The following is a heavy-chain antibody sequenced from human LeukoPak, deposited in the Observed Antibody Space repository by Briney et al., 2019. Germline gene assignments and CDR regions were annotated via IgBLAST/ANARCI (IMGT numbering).Heavy chain of an antibody. CDR2: ISGSGGST. CDR3: ARDDFCSGGSCYSGSSYYYYGMDV. CDR1: GFTFSSYA. Sequence: GGSLRLSCAASGFTFSSYAMSWVRQAPGKGLEWVSAISGSGGSTYYADSVKGRFTISRDNSKNTLYLQMNSLRAEDTAVYYCARDDFCSGGSCYSGSSYYYYGMDVWGQGTTVTVSS. J-gene: IGHJ6*02. V-gene: IGHV3-23*01. D-gene: IGHD2-15*01.